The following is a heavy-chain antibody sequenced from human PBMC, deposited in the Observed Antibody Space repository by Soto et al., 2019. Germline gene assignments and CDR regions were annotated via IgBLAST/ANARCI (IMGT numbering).Heavy chain of an antibody. CDR3: AKPTGIAHIPDY. CDR2: IGGGGRST. V-gene: IGHV3-23*01. J-gene: IGHJ4*02. D-gene: IGHD2-21*01. CDR1: GFTFSNYA. Sequence: EVQLLESGGGLVQPGGSLRLSCAASGFTFSNYAMSWVRQTPGKGLEWVSAIGGGGRSTYYADSVKGRFTISRDNSKNTLFLQMNSLRAEDTAIYYCAKPTGIAHIPDYWGQGTLVTVSS.